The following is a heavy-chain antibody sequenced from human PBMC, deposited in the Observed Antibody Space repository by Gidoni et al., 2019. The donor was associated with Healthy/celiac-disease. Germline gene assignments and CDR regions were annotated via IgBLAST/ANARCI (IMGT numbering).Heavy chain of an antibody. Sequence: EVQLVESGGGLVKPGRSLRLSCTASGFTFGAFAMSWFRQAPGQGLEWVGFIRSKAYGGTTEYAASVKGRFTISRDDSKSIAYLQMNSLKTEDTAVYYCTRDRDSSGYLGPYYFDYWGQGTLVTVSS. CDR3: TRDRDSSGYLGPYYFDY. J-gene: IGHJ4*02. D-gene: IGHD3-22*01. CDR1: GFTFGAFA. CDR2: IRSKAYGGTT. V-gene: IGHV3-49*05.